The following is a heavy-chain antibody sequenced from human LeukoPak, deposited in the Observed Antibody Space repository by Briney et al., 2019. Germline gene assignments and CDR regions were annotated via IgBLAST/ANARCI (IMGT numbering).Heavy chain of an antibody. V-gene: IGHV5-51*01. Sequence: GESLKISCTGSGYSFTSYWIGWVRQMPGKVLEWMGIIYPGDSDTRYSPSFQGQVTISADKSISTAYLQWSSLKASDTVMYYCARHLAVAGIYAFDIWGQGTMVTVSS. CDR1: GYSFTSYW. D-gene: IGHD6-19*01. J-gene: IGHJ3*02. CDR2: IYPGDSDT. CDR3: ARHLAVAGIYAFDI.